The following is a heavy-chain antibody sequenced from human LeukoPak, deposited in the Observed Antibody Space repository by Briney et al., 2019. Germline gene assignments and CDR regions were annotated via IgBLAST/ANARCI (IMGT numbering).Heavy chain of an antibody. J-gene: IGHJ4*02. CDR3: AKWPEGATPKFHH. V-gene: IGHV3-23*01. Sequence: GGSLRLSCAASGFTFSSYAMSWVRQPPGKGPEAPGKGLEWVSTISASGHATYYPDSVRGRFTISRDNSKSRLHLQMDSLRAEDSALYYCAKWPEGATPKFHHWGQGTLVTVSS. CDR2: ISASGHAT. D-gene: IGHD1-26*01. CDR1: GFTFSSYA.